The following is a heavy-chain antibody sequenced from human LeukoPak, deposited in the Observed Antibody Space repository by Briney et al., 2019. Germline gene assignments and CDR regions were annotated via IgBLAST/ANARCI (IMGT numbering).Heavy chain of an antibody. J-gene: IGHJ4*02. D-gene: IGHD6-6*01. V-gene: IGHV4-34*01. CDR2: INHSGST. CDR3: AREVSLAARTIDY. Sequence: SETLSLTCAVYGGSFSGYYWSWIRQPPGKGLEWIGEINHSGSTNYTPSLKSRVTISVDTSKNQFSLKLSSVTAADTAVYYCAREVSLAARTIDYWGQGTLVTVSS. CDR1: GGSFSGYY.